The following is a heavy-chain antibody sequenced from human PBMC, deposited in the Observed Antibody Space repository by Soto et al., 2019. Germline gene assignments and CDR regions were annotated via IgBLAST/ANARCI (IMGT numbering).Heavy chain of an antibody. CDR1: GFTFSSYG. D-gene: IGHD4-17*01. Sequence: GGSLRLSCAASGFTFSSYGMHWVRQAPGKGLEWVAVIWYDGSNKYYADSVKGRFTISRDNSKNTLYLQMNSLRAEDTAVYYCARASADYGDYHLDYWGQGTLVTVSS. V-gene: IGHV3-33*01. J-gene: IGHJ4*02. CDR3: ARASADYGDYHLDY. CDR2: IWYDGSNK.